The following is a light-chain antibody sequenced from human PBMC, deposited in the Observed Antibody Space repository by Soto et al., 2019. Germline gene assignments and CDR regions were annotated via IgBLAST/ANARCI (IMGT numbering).Light chain of an antibody. Sequence: DIQMTQSPSTLSASVGDRVTITCRASQSISSWLAWYQQKPGKAPKLLIYKASSLESGVPSRFSGSGSGTDFTLTISSLQADDFATYYCQQYDSYSRTFGQGTKVEIK. J-gene: IGKJ1*01. V-gene: IGKV1-5*03. CDR2: KAS. CDR3: QQYDSYSRT. CDR1: QSISSW.